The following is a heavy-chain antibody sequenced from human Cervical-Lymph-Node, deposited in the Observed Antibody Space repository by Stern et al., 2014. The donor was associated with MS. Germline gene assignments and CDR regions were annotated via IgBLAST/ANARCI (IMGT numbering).Heavy chain of an antibody. Sequence: VQLVESGGGVVQPGRSLRLSCAASGFTFSSYAMHWVRQAPGKGMEWVAVLSYDGSNKYYADSVKGRFTISRDNSKNTLYLQMNSLRAEDTAVYYCARDRGYSSSWKYYFDYWGQGTLVTVSS. CDR3: ARDRGYSSSWKYYFDY. CDR1: GFTFSSYA. CDR2: LSYDGSNK. V-gene: IGHV3-30-3*01. D-gene: IGHD6-13*01. J-gene: IGHJ4*02.